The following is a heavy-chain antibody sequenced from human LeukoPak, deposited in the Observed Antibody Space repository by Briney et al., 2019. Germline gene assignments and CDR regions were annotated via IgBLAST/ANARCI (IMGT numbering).Heavy chain of an antibody. CDR1: GYTFTGYY. V-gene: IGHV1-2*02. D-gene: IGHD3-22*01. CDR2: INPNSGGT. CDR3: AADHYDSSAAFDY. J-gene: IGHJ4*02. Sequence: GASVKVSCKASGYTFTGYYMHWVRQAPGQGLEWMGWINPNSGGTNYAQRFQGRVTMTRDTSISTSYMELSRLRSDDTAVYFCAADHYDSSAAFDYWGQGTLVTVSS.